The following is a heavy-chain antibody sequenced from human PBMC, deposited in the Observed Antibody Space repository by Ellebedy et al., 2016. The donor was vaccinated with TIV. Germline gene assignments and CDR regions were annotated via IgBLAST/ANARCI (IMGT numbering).Heavy chain of an antibody. CDR3: AKDKVFGDSKWEIDV. V-gene: IGHV3-23*01. Sequence: GESLKISCAASGFTFNNYAMSWVRQAPGKGLEWVSTISHTGSRTYYANSVEGRFIISRDNSKRTLYLQMNSLRAEDTAVYYCAKDKVFGDSKWEIDVWGQGITVTVSS. J-gene: IGHJ6*02. CDR1: GFTFNNYA. D-gene: IGHD1-26*01. CDR2: ISHTGSRT.